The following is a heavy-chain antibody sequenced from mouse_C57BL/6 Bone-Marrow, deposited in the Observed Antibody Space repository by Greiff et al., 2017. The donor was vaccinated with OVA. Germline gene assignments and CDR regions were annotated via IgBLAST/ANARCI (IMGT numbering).Heavy chain of an antibody. V-gene: IGHV5-12*01. D-gene: IGHD1-1*01. J-gene: IGHJ1*03. CDR3: ARSHHYYGSRYFDV. CDR1: GFTFSDYY. Sequence: EVMVVESGGGLVQPGGSLKLSCAASGFTFSDYYMYWVRQTPEKRLEWVAYISNGGGSTYYPDTVKGRFTISRDNAKNTLYLQMSRLKSEDTAMYYCARSHHYYGSRYFDVWGTGTTVTVSS. CDR2: ISNGGGST.